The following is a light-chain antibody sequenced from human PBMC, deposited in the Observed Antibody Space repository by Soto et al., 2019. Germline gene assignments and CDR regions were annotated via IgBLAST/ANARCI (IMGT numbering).Light chain of an antibody. CDR1: QSIANY. Sequence: IPLTQSPSSLSASVGDRVTITCRASQSIANYLNWYQQKPGTAPKLLIFAASSLQSGVPSRLSGSGSGTDFTLTISRLEPEDFAVYYCQQYGSSPLTFGGGTKVDI. CDR2: AAS. V-gene: IGKV1-39*01. J-gene: IGKJ4*01. CDR3: QQYGSSPLT.